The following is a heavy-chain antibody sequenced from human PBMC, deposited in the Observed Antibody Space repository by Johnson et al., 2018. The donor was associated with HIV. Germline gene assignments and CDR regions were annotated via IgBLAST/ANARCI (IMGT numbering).Heavy chain of an antibody. J-gene: IGHJ3*02. CDR2: ISSDESNK. D-gene: IGHD1-26*01. Sequence: QEKLVESGGGVVQPGRSLRLSCAASGFTFSTYAMHWVRQAPGKGLEWVAVISSDESNKYYADSVKGRFTISRDNSKNTLYLQMNSLRAEDTAVYYCAKDLFTEREDDVFDIWGQGTMVTVSS. CDR3: AKDLFTEREDDVFDI. CDR1: GFTFSTYA. V-gene: IGHV3-30*04.